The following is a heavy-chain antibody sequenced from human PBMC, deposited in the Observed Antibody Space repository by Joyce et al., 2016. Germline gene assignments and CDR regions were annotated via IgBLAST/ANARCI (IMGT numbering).Heavy chain of an antibody. D-gene: IGHD2-15*01. CDR1: GFTFSNYW. J-gene: IGHJ3*02. Sequence: EVQLMESGGGLVQPGGSLRLSCAASGFTFSNYWMTWGRQAPGEGQEWVANIKQDGSHKQYGDTGKGRITISRDNAKNSLYLQMNSLGAEDTAVCYCAREAAYGSGLRWSSAFDIWGQGTMVTVSS. V-gene: IGHV3-7*01. CDR3: AREAAYGSGLRWSSAFDI. CDR2: IKQDGSHK.